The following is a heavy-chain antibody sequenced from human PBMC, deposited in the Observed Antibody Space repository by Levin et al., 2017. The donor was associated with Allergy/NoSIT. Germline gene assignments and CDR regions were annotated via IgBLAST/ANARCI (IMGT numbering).Heavy chain of an antibody. CDR3: ARGYYGSGTYLPDAFDV. CDR1: GYTFINYG. Sequence: GESLKISCKASGYTFINYGITWVRQAPGQGPEWMGWISVYNGNTNYAQTFQGRVTLTTDTSASTAYMELRSLRSDDTAVYYCARGYYGSGTYLPDAFDVWGQGTMVTVSS. D-gene: IGHD3-10*01. V-gene: IGHV1-18*01. CDR2: ISVYNGNT. J-gene: IGHJ3*01.